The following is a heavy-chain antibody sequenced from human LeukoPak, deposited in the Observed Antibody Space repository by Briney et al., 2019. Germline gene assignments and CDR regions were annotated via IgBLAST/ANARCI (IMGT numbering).Heavy chain of an antibody. D-gene: IGHD4-17*01. CDR3: VKDQTTVSLSGWFDP. CDR2: ISWGSGII. J-gene: IGHJ5*02. CDR1: GFIFDDYA. Sequence: PGGSLRLSCAASGFIFDDYAMHWVRQAPGKGLEWVSGISWGSGIIGYADSVKGRFTIGRDNAKNSLYLQMDSLRPEDTALYYCVKDQTTVSLSGWFDPWGQGTLVTVSS. V-gene: IGHV3-9*01.